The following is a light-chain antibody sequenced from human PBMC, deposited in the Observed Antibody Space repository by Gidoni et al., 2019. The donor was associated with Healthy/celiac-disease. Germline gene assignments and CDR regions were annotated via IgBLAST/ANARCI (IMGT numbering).Light chain of an antibody. CDR3: SSYTSSSTVV. CDR2: DVS. Sequence: QSALTQPASVSGSPGQSITISCTGTSSDVGAYNYVSWYQQHPGKDPKLMIYDVSKRPSGVSNRFSGSKSGNTASLTISGLQAEDDADYYCSSYTSSSTVVFARGTKLTVL. V-gene: IGLV2-14*03. CDR1: SSDVGAYNY. J-gene: IGLJ2*01.